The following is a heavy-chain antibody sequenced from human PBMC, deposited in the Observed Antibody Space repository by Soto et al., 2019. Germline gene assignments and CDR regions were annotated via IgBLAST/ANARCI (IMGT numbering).Heavy chain of an antibody. J-gene: IGHJ6*03. CDR2: IKQDGSEK. Sequence: GGSLRLSCAASGVTFSSYWMSWVRQAPGKGLEWVANIKQDGSEKYYVDSVKGRFTISRDNAKNSLYLQMNSLRAEDTAVYYCARGDPRRDYYYYYMDVWGKGTTVTVSS. V-gene: IGHV3-7*01. D-gene: IGHD2-21*01. CDR1: GVTFSSYW. CDR3: ARGDPRRDYYYYYMDV.